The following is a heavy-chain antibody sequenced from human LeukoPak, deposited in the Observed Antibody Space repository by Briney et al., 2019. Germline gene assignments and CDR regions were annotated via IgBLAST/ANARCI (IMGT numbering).Heavy chain of an antibody. CDR1: GYTFTGYY. Sequence: ASVKVSCKASGYTFTGYYMHWVRQAPGQALEWMGRINPNSGGTNYAQKFQGRVTMTRDTSISTAYMELSRLRSDDTAVYYCARDRNYYDSSGYYIDYWGQGTLVTVSS. V-gene: IGHV1-2*06. CDR2: INPNSGGT. J-gene: IGHJ4*02. CDR3: ARDRNYYDSSGYYIDY. D-gene: IGHD3-22*01.